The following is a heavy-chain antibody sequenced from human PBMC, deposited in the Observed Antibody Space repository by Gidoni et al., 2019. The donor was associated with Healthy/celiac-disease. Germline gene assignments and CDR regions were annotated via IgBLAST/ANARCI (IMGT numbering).Heavy chain of an antibody. Sequence: EVQLVESGGGLVQPGRSLRLSCAASGFPFDDYAMHWVRQAPGKGLEWVAGISRNSGSIGYADSVKGRFTISRDNAKNSLYLQMNSLRAEDTALYYCAKGSGYGYVAGHFDYWGQGTLVTVSS. CDR3: AKGSGYGYVAGHFDY. V-gene: IGHV3-9*01. D-gene: IGHD5-18*01. CDR2: ISRNSGSI. J-gene: IGHJ4*02. CDR1: GFPFDDYA.